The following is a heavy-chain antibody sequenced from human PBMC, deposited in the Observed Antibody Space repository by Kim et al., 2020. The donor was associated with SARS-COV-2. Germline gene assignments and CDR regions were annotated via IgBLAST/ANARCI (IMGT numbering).Heavy chain of an antibody. V-gene: IGHV3-72*01. Sequence: GGSLRLSCAASGFTFSDHYIDWVRQAPGKRLEWVGRTGKKANSYTTEYAASVKGRFTISRDESKNSLYLQMNSLKNEDTAVYYCVRVVHCGQGTLVTVSS. J-gene: IGHJ4*02. CDR1: GFTFSDHY. CDR2: TGKKANSYTT. CDR3: VRVVH.